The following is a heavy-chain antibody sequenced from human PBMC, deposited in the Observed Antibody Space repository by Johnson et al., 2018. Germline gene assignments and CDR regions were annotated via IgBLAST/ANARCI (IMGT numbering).Heavy chain of an antibody. CDR1: GFTFGDYA. J-gene: IGHJ3*02. CDR2: ISGSGGTT. CDR3: ANNLGPYYYYPFDI. D-gene: IGHD3-10*01. V-gene: IGHV3-23*04. Sequence: VQLVESGGGLVQPGRSXRLSCTVSGFTFGDYAMSWFRQAPGKGLEWVSGISGSGGTTYYVDSVKGRFTISRDNSKNTLYLQMNRLRAEDTAVYYCANNLGPYYYYPFDIWGQGTMVTVSS.